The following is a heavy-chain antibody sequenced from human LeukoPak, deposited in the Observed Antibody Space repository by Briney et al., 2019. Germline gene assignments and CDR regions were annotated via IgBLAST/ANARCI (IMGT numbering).Heavy chain of an antibody. D-gene: IGHD1-26*01. CDR3: ARALPSPLYSGSYADAFDI. V-gene: IGHV3-21*01. Sequence: PGGSLRLSCAASGFTFSSYSMNWVRQAPGKGLEWVSSISSSSSYIYYADSVKGRFIISRDNAKKSLYLQINSLRAEDTAVYYCARALPSPLYSGSYADAFDIWGQGTMVTVSS. CDR2: ISSSSSYI. CDR1: GFTFSSYS. J-gene: IGHJ3*02.